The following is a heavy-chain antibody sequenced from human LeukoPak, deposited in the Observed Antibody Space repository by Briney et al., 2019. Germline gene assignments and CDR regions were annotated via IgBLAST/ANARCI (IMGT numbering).Heavy chain of an antibody. D-gene: IGHD5-18*01. Sequence: GGSLRLSCDASGFTFSSYWMSWVRQAPGKGLEWVANIKQDGSEKYYVDSVKGRFTISRDNAKNSLYLQMNSLRAEDTAVYYCARVKSDTAVDDYWGQGTLVTVSS. J-gene: IGHJ4*02. CDR1: GFTFSSYW. V-gene: IGHV3-7*05. CDR3: ARVKSDTAVDDY. CDR2: IKQDGSEK.